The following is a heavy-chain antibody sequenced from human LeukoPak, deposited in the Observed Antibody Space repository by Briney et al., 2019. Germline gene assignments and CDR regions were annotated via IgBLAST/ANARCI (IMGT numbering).Heavy chain of an antibody. CDR3: ARDRGFGELLYNY. V-gene: IGHV3-66*01. D-gene: IGHD3-10*01. Sequence: GGSLRLSCAASGFTVSSNYMSWVRQAPGKGLEWVSVIYSGGSTYYADSVKGRFTISRDNSKNTLYLQMNSLRAEDTAVYYCARDRGFGELLYNYWGQGTLVTVSS. CDR2: IYSGGST. CDR1: GFTVSSNY. J-gene: IGHJ4*02.